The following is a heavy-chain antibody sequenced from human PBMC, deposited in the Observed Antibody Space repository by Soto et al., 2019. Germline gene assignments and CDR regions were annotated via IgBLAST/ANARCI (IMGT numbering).Heavy chain of an antibody. CDR3: ARDRSIVGATTVYSYGMDV. V-gene: IGHV1-69*13. CDR2: IIPIFGTA. CDR1: GCTFSSYA. D-gene: IGHD1-26*01. J-gene: IGHJ6*01. Sequence: SVKVSCKASGCTFSSYAISWVRQAPGQGLEWMGGIIPIFGTANYAQKFQGRVTITADESTSTAYMELSSLRSEDTAVYYCARDRSIVGATTVYSYGMDVWGQGTTVTGSS.